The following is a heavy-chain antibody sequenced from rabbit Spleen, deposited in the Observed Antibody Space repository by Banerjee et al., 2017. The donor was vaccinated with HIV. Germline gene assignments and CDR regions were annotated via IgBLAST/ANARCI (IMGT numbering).Heavy chain of an antibody. CDR2: IYTGASGST. D-gene: IGHD8-1*01. Sequence: QEQLVESGGGLVQPEGSLALTCTASGFSFSSSYYMCWVRQAPGKGLEWIGCIYTGASGSTAYASWAKGRFTCSKTSSTTVTLQMTSLTVADTATYFCARDTGSSFSSYGMDLWGPGTLVTVS. CDR3: ARDTGSSFSSYGMDL. CDR1: GFSFSSSYY. V-gene: IGHV1S45*01. J-gene: IGHJ6*01.